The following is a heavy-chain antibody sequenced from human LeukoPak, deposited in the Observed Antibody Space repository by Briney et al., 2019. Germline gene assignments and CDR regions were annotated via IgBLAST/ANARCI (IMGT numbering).Heavy chain of an antibody. CDR3: ASINAVITRYYYGMDV. Sequence: GASVKVSCKASGGTFSSYAISWVRQAPGQGLEWMGRIIPILGIANYAQKFQGRVTITADKSTSTAYMELSSLRSEDTAVYYCASINAVITRYYYGMDVWGQGTTVTVS. CDR1: GGTFSSYA. CDR2: IIPILGIA. J-gene: IGHJ6*02. D-gene: IGHD3-22*01. V-gene: IGHV1-69*04.